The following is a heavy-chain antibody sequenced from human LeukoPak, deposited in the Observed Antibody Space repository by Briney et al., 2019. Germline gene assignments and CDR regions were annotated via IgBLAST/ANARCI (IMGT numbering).Heavy chain of an antibody. CDR2: ISYDGSNK. CDR3: AKEVVDTAMVTPIDY. V-gene: IGHV3-30-3*01. CDR1: GFTFSSYA. J-gene: IGHJ4*02. Sequence: GGSLRLSCAASGFTFSSYAMHWVRQAPGKGLEWVAVISYDGSNKYYADSVKGRFTISRDNSKNTLYLQMNSLRAEDTAVYYCAKEVVDTAMVTPIDYWGQGTLVTVSS. D-gene: IGHD5-18*01.